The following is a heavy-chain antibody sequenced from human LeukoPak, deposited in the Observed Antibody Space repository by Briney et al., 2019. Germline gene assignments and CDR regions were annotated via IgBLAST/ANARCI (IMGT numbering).Heavy chain of an antibody. D-gene: IGHD3-10*01. CDR2: INAGNGNT. CDR1: GYTFTSYA. V-gene: IGHV1-3*01. Sequence: ASVKVSCKASGYTFTSYAMHWVRQAPGQRLEWMGWINAGNGNTKYSQKFQGRVTITRDTSASTAYMELSSLRSEDTAVYYCARVYYGSRVKIYYFDYWGQGPLVTVSS. J-gene: IGHJ4*02. CDR3: ARVYYGSRVKIYYFDY.